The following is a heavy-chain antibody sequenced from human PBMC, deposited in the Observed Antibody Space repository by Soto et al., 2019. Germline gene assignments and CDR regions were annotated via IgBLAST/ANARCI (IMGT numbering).Heavy chain of an antibody. Sequence: EVQLLESGGGLVQPGGSLRLSCAASGFTFSSYAMSWVRQAPGTGLEWVSAISGSGGSTYYGDSVKGRFTISRDNTKNTLYLQMNSLRAEDTAVYYCAKDYGATMTHYLQHWGQGTLVNVSS. D-gene: IGHD5-12*01. V-gene: IGHV3-23*01. CDR1: GFTFSSYA. CDR2: ISGSGGST. J-gene: IGHJ1*01. CDR3: AKDYGATMTHYLQH.